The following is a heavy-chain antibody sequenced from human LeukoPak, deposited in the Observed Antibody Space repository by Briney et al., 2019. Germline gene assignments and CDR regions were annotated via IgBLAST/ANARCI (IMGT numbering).Heavy chain of an antibody. CDR2: MNPSSGNT. V-gene: IGHV1-8*01. D-gene: IGHD3-22*01. J-gene: IGHJ5*02. Sequence: ASVKVSCKASGYTFTSYDINWVRQATGQGLEWMGWMNPSSGNTGYAQKFQGRVTMTRNTSISTAYMELSSLRSEDTAVYYCARGRRGYYYDSSGYYSPDWFDPWGQGTLVTVSS. CDR1: GYTFTSYD. CDR3: ARGRRGYYYDSSGYYSPDWFDP.